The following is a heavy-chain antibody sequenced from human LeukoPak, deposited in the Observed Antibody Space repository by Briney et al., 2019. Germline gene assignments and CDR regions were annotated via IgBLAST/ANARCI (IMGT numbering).Heavy chain of an antibody. D-gene: IGHD4-17*01. J-gene: IGHJ4*02. CDR1: GFTFNRYW. V-gene: IGHV3-7*05. CDR2: ISQDGSEK. CDR3: ARDKTVTTSLDY. Sequence: GGSLRLSCAASGFTFNRYWMNWVRQVPGKGLEWVANISQDGSEKYSVDSVKGRFTISRDNAKNSLYLQMNSLRAEDTAVYYCARDKTVTTSLDYWGQGTLVTVSS.